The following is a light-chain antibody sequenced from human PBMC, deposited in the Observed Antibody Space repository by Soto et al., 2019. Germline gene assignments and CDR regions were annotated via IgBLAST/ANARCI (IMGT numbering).Light chain of an antibody. CDR2: GNS. Sequence: QSVLTPPPSVSGAPGQRVTISCTGSSSKIGAGYDVHGYQQLPGTAPKLLIYGNSTRPSGVPDRFSGSKSGTSASLAITGLQAEDEADYYCQSYDSSLSGWVFGGGTKLTVL. V-gene: IGLV1-40*01. CDR1: SSKIGAGYD. CDR3: QSYDSSLSGWV. J-gene: IGLJ3*02.